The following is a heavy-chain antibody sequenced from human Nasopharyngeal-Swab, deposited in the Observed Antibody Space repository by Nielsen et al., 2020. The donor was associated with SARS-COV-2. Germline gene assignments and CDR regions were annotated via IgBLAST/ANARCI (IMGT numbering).Heavy chain of an antibody. J-gene: IGHJ4*02. Sequence: GESLKISCAASGFTFSNAWMNWVRQAPGKGLEWVGRIKSKTDGGTTDYAAPVKGRFTISRDDSKNTLNLQMNGLKTEDTAVYYCTTVVPTTMTTRGYWGQGTLVTVSS. D-gene: IGHD4-17*01. V-gene: IGHV3-15*07. CDR1: GFTFSNAW. CDR3: TTVVPTTMTTRGY. CDR2: IKSKTDGGTT.